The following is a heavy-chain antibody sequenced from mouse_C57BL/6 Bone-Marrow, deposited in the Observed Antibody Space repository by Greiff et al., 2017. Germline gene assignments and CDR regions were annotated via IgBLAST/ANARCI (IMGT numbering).Heavy chain of an antibody. CDR2: IDPSDSYP. D-gene: IGHD2-3*01. CDR3: ARDGYYYARDY. V-gene: IGHV1-50*01. CDR1: GYTFTSYW. J-gene: IGHJ4*01. Sequence: QVQLQQPGAELVKPGASVKLSCKASGYTFTSYWMQWVKQRPGQGLEWIGAIDPSDSYPNYNQKFKGKATLTVDTSSSTAYMQLSSLTSEDSAVYYCARDGYYYARDYWGQGTSVTVSS.